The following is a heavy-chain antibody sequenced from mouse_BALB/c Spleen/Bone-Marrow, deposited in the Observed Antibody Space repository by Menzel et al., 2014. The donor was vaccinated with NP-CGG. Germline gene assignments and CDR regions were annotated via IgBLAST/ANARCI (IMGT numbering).Heavy chain of an antibody. CDR1: GFTFSSYA. CDR2: ISSGGSYI. D-gene: IGHD2-4*01. Sequence: EVQLVESGGGLVKPGGSLKLSCAASGFTFSSYAMSWVRQTPEKRLEWVATISSGGSYIYYPDSVKGRFTISRDNAKNTLYLQMSSLRSEDTAMYYCARHGITRLLDYWGQGTTLTVSS. V-gene: IGHV5-9-3*01. CDR3: ARHGITRLLDY. J-gene: IGHJ2*01.